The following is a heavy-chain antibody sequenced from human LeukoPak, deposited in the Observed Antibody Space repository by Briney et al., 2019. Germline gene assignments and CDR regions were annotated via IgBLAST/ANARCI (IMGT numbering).Heavy chain of an antibody. CDR2: ISGGGDIT. CDR3: VREDTPATANY. Sequence: GGSLRLSCAASGFSFANHAMSWVRQTPGKGLEWVSAISGGGDITYYADSVTGRFTISRDNSKDTLFLQMHSLRPGDTAVYYCVREDTPATANYWGQGTLVTISS. D-gene: IGHD2-21*02. CDR1: GFSFANHA. V-gene: IGHV3-23*01. J-gene: IGHJ4*02.